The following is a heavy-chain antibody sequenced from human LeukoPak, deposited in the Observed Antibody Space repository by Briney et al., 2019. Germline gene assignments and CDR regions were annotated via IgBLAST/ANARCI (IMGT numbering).Heavy chain of an antibody. J-gene: IGHJ4*02. CDR1: GGSISSTSYY. CDR2: IYYSGST. V-gene: IGHV4-39*01. Sequence: SETLSLTCTVSGGSISSTSYYWGWIRQPPGKGLEWIGSIYYSGSTYYNPSLKSRVTISVDTSKNQFSLKLSSVTAADTAVYYCARHKAVVTPRLRPLYYFDYWDQGTLVTVTS. D-gene: IGHD4-23*01. CDR3: ARHKAVVTPRLRPLYYFDY.